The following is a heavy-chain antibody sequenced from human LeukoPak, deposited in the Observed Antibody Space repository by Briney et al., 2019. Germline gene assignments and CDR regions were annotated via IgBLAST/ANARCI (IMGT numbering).Heavy chain of an antibody. CDR3: VKEVVATIPPL. J-gene: IGHJ4*02. Sequence: PGGSLRLSCAASGFTFSSYAMSWVRQAPGKGLEWVSTISGSGGSTYYADSVKGRFTISRDNSKNTLFLQLNSLRAEDTAVYYCVKEVVATIPPLWGQGTLVTVSS. D-gene: IGHD5-12*01. CDR2: ISGSGGST. CDR1: GFTFSSYA. V-gene: IGHV3-23*01.